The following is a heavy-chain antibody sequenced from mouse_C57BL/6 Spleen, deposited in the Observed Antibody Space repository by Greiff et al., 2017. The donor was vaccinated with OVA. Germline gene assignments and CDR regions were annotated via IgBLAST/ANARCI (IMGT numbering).Heavy chain of an antibody. Sequence: VQLQQSGAELVKPGASVKLSCTASGFNIKDYYMHWVKQRTEQGLEWIGRIDPEDGEPKYAPKFQGKATITADTSSNTAYLQLSSLTSEDTAVYYCAHYYGSSYGYFDVWGTGTTVTVSS. V-gene: IGHV14-2*01. D-gene: IGHD1-1*01. CDR1: GFNIKDYY. CDR2: IDPEDGEP. J-gene: IGHJ1*03. CDR3: AHYYGSSYGYFDV.